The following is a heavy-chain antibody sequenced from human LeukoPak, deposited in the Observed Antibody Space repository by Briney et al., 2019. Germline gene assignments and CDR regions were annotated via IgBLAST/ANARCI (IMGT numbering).Heavy chain of an antibody. J-gene: IGHJ3*02. CDR2: IYYSGST. D-gene: IGHD2-15*01. CDR1: GGSVSSGSYY. CDR3: ARADCSGGSCYAFDI. Sequence: SEALSLTCTVSGGSVSSGSYYWSWIRQPPGKGLEWIGYIYYSGSTNYNPSLKSRVTMSVDTSKNQFSLKLSSVTAADTAVYYCARADCSGGSCYAFDIWGQGTMVTVSS. V-gene: IGHV4-61*01.